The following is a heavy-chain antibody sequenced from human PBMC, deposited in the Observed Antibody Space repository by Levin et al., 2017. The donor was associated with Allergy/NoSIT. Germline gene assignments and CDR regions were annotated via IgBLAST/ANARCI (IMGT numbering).Heavy chain of an antibody. J-gene: IGHJ5*02. CDR3: ARAPARYCSSTSCYGAYNWFDP. D-gene: IGHD2-2*01. CDR2: INHSGST. Sequence: PSETLSLTCAVYGGSFSGYYWSWIRQPPGKGLEWIGEINHSGSTNYNPSLKSRVTISVDTSKNQFSLKLSSVTAADTAVYYCARAPARYCSSTSCYGAYNWFDPWGQGTLVTVSS. V-gene: IGHV4-34*01. CDR1: GGSFSGYY.